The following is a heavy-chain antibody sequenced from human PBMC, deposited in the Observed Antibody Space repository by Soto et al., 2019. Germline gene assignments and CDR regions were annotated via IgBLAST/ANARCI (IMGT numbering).Heavy chain of an antibody. CDR3: AREYSSSEAHNWFAP. Sequence: QVQLVQSGAEAKKPGSSVKVSCKASGGTFSSYAISWVRQAPGQGLEWMGGIIPIFGTANYAQKFQGSVTITADESTSTAYRELSSLRSEDTAVYYCAREYSSSEAHNWFAPWGQGTLVTVSS. V-gene: IGHV1-69*01. J-gene: IGHJ5*02. CDR1: GGTFSSYA. D-gene: IGHD6-6*01. CDR2: IIPIFGTA.